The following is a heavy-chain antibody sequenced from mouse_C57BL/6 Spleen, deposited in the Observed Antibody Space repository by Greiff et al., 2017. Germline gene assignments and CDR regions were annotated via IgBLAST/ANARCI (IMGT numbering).Heavy chain of an antibody. CDR3: ARDDYPYAMDY. Sequence: EVKLVESGGGLVKPGGSLKLSCAASGFTFSDYGMHWVRQAPEKGLEWVAYISSGSSTIYYADTVKGRFTISRDNAKNTLFLQMTSLRSEDTAMYYCARDDYPYAMDYWGQGASDTVSS. J-gene: IGHJ4*01. D-gene: IGHD2-4*01. CDR1: GFTFSDYG. CDR2: ISSGSSTI. V-gene: IGHV5-17*01.